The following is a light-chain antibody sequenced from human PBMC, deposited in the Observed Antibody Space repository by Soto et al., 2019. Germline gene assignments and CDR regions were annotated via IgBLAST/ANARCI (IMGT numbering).Light chain of an antibody. V-gene: IGKV1-5*03. CDR2: KAS. Sequence: DIQMTQSPSTLSASVGDRVTSTCRASQSISSWLAWYQQKPGKAPKLLIYKASTLQSGVPSRFSGSGSGTEFILAISSLQPDDSATYYCQQYNDNWTFGQGTKVE. J-gene: IGKJ1*01. CDR1: QSISSW. CDR3: QQYNDNWT.